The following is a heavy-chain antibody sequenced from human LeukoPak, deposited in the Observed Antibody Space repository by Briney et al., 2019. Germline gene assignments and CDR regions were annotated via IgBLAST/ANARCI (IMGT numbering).Heavy chain of an antibody. Sequence: PGGSLRLSCVASGFTFSSYGMSWVRQAPGKGLEWVSAISGSGGSTYYADSVKGRFTISRDNSKNTLYLQMNSLRAEDTAVYYCAVWGVRGHDWGQGTLVTVSS. CDR1: GFTFSSYG. V-gene: IGHV3-23*01. J-gene: IGHJ4*02. CDR3: AVWGVRGHD. D-gene: IGHD3-10*01. CDR2: ISGSGGST.